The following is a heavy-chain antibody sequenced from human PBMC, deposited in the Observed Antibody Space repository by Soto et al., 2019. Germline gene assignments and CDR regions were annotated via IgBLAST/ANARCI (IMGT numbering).Heavy chain of an antibody. CDR1: GGSISSGGYS. J-gene: IGHJ4*02. CDR3: ARVPDY. V-gene: IGHV4-30-2*01. Sequence: QLQLQESGSGLVKPSQTLSLTCAVSGGSISSGGYSWSWIRQPPGKGLEGIGYIYHSGSIYYNPSTKRRVTISVARSKTKFSLKLSSVTAADTAVYYRARVPDYWGQGTLVTVSS. CDR2: IYHSGSI.